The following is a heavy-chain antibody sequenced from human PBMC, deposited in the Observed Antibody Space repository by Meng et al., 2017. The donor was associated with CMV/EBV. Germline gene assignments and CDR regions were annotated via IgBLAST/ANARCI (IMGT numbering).Heavy chain of an antibody. CDR2: ISYDGSNK. V-gene: IGHV3-30-3*01. CDR3: ARDVSDIWQQLSYYYYGMDV. D-gene: IGHD6-13*01. Sequence: GESLKISCAASGFTFSSYAMHWVRQAPGKGLEWVAVISYDGSNKYYADSVKGRFTISRDNSKNTLYLQMNSLRAEDTAVYYYARDVSDIWQQLSYYYYGMDVWGQGTTVTVSS. J-gene: IGHJ6*02. CDR1: GFTFSSYA.